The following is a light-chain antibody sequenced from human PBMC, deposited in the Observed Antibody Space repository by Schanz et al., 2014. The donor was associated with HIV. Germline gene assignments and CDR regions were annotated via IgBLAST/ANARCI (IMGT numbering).Light chain of an antibody. V-gene: IGKV3-20*01. CDR2: DVS. Sequence: PGERATLSCRASQYIGSFLAWYQQRPGQAPRLLIYDVSTRAPGVPAKFTGSGFGTDFTLSISNLQPEDFAVYYCQQYGSSPRTFGGGTKVEIK. CDR3: QQYGSSPRT. J-gene: IGKJ4*01. CDR1: QYIGSF.